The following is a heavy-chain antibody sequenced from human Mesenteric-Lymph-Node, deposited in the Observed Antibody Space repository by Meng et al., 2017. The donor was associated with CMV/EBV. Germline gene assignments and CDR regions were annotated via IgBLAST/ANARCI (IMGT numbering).Heavy chain of an antibody. D-gene: IGHD6-19*01. V-gene: IGHV4-61*01. Sequence: SETLSLTCTVSDYSISSGHYWGWIRQPPGKGLEWIGYIYYSGSTNYNPSLNSRVTISIDTSKNQFSLKLNSVTPADTAVYYCARGAYSSGSYTEYFHHWGQGTLVTVSS. CDR3: ARGAYSSGSYTEYFHH. J-gene: IGHJ1*01. CDR1: DYSISSGHY. CDR2: IYYSGST.